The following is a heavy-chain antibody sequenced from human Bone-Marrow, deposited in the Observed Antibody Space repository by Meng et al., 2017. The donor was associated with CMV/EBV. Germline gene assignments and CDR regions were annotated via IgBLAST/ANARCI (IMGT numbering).Heavy chain of an antibody. CDR1: GYTFTGYG. CDR2: ISTYNGNT. D-gene: IGHD2-2*01. V-gene: IGHV1-18*01. J-gene: IGHJ6*02. CDR3: ARDSCTTCPYYYYGMNL. Sequence: ASVKVSCKASGYTFTGYGISWVRQAPGQGLEWVGWISTYNGNTNYTEKFQGRVTLTTDTSTRTVHMELRSLRSDDTAVYYCARDSCTTCPYYYYGMNLWGQGTPVTVSS.